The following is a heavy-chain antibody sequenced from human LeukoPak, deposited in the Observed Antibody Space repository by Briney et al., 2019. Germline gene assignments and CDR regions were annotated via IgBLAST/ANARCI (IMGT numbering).Heavy chain of an antibody. CDR3: ARGGIPAAVDFAY. D-gene: IGHD6-13*01. CDR2: INPNSGDT. CDR1: GYTFTGYY. J-gene: IGHJ4*02. Sequence: ASVKVSCKASGYTFTGYYMHWVRQAPGQGLEWMGWINPNSGDTNYAQKFQGRVTATRDTSISTAYMELSRLRSDDTAVYYCARGGIPAAVDFAYWGQGTLVTVSS. V-gene: IGHV1-2*02.